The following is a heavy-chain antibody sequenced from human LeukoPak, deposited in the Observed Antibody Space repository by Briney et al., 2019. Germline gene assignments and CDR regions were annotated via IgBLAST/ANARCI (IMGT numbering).Heavy chain of an antibody. J-gene: IGHJ3*02. V-gene: IGHV4-4*07. D-gene: IGHD3-22*01. Sequence: SETLSLTCTVSGGSISSYYWSWIRQPAGKGLEWIGRIYTSGSTNYNPSLKSRVTMSVDTSKNQFSLKLSSVTAADTAVYYCARNPYYYDSSGSQYDAFDIWGQGTMVTVSS. CDR2: IYTSGST. CDR3: ARNPYYYDSSGSQYDAFDI. CDR1: GGSISSYY.